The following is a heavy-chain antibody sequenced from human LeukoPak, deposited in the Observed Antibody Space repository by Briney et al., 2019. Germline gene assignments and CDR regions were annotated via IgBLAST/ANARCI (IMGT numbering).Heavy chain of an antibody. J-gene: IGHJ4*02. D-gene: IGHD6-6*01. CDR3: ARGRPTSNFDY. CDR1: GGSISSGGYY. Sequence: TLSLTCTVSGGSISSGGYYWSWIRQHPGKGLEWIGYIYYSGSTYYNPSLKSRVTISVDTSKNQFSLELSSMTAADTAVYYCARGRPTSNFDYWGQGTLVTVSS. V-gene: IGHV4-31*03. CDR2: IYYSGST.